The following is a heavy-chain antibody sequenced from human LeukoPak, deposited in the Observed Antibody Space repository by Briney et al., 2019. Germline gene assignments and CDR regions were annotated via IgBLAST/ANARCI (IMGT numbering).Heavy chain of an antibody. V-gene: IGHV3-66*01. J-gene: IGHJ4*02. CDR2: IYSGGTT. CDR3: ARTPTFAPHFDY. CDR1: GFTVSSNY. Sequence: PGGSLRLSCAASGFTVSSNYMSWVRQAPGKGLEWVSVIYSGGTTYYADSVKGRFTISRDNSKNTLYLQMNSLRAEDTAVYYCARTPTFAPHFDYWGQGTLVTVSS.